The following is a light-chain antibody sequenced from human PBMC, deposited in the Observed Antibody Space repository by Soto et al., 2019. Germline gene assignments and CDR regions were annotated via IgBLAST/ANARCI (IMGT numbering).Light chain of an antibody. CDR3: CSYTSLSTVV. CDR1: SSNVGGYNH. CDR2: AVS. V-gene: IGLV2-14*01. Sequence: QSVLTQPASVSGSPGQSITISCTGTSSNVGGYNHVSWYQHSPGKAPKLILFAVSDRPSGVSHRFSGSKSGNTASLTISGLQAEDEADYYCCSYTSLSTVVFGGGTKLTVL. J-gene: IGLJ2*01.